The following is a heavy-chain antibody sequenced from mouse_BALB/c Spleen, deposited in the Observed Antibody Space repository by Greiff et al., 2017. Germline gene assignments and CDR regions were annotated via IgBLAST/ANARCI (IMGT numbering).Heavy chain of an antibody. CDR2: ISYSGST. CDR1: GYSITSDYA. Sequence: EVQLQESGPGLVKPSQSLSLTCTVTGYSITSDYAWNWIRQFPGNKLEWMGYISYSGSTSYNPSLKSRISITRDTSKNQFFLQLNSVTTEDTATYYCAGGDGPAWFAYWGQGTLVTVSA. CDR3: AGGDGPAWFAY. D-gene: IGHD2-3*01. V-gene: IGHV3-2*02. J-gene: IGHJ3*01.